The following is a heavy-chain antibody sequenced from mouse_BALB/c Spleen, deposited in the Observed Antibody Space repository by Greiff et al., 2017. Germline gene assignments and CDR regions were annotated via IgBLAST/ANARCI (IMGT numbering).Heavy chain of an antibody. D-gene: IGHD1-1*01. Sequence: VKLVESGPDLVAPSQSLSITCTVSGFSLTSYGVHWVRQPPGKGLEWLVVIWSDGSTTYNSALKSRLSISKDNSKSQVFLKMNSLQTDDTAMYYCARHLADYYGSSYYAMDYWGQGTSVTVSS. CDR3: ARHLADYYGSSYYAMDY. CDR1: GFSLTSYG. CDR2: IWSDGST. V-gene: IGHV2-6-2*01. J-gene: IGHJ4*01.